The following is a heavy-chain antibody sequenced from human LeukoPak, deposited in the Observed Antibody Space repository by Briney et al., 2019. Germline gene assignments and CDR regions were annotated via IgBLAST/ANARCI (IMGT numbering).Heavy chain of an antibody. Sequence: GGSLRLSCAASGFTFSDYFMSWIRQAPGMGLEWVSYISGSGTSTYYADSVKGRFTISRDNAKNSLYLQMNSLRAEDTAVYYCARDLEMGTFTSPDYWGQGTLVTVSS. CDR2: ISGSGTST. J-gene: IGHJ4*02. D-gene: IGHD5-24*01. CDR3: ARDLEMGTFTSPDY. CDR1: GFTFSDYF. V-gene: IGHV3-11*01.